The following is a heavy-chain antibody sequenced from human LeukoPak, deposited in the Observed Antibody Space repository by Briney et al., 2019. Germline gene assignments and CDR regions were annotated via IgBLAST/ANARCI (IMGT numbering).Heavy chain of an antibody. CDR3: AKRATMSGATYYFDY. CDR2: ISSSGDTV. Sequence: PGGSLRLSCAASGFTISSHSLMWVRQAPGKGLEWVSQISSSGDTVHYADSVKGRFIISRDNAKKSLSLQMNSLRAEDTAVYYCAKRATMSGATYYFDYWGQGTLVTVSS. J-gene: IGHJ4*02. D-gene: IGHD5-12*01. V-gene: IGHV3-48*01. CDR1: GFTISSHS.